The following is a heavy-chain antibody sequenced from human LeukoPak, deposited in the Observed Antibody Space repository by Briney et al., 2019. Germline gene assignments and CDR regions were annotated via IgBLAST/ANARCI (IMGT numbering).Heavy chain of an antibody. CDR1: GGSISSYY. CDR2: IYYSGST. V-gene: IGHV4-59*08. Sequence: SETLSLTCTVSGGSISSYYWSWIRQPPGKGLEWIGYIYYSGSTNYNPSLKSRVTISVDTSKNQFSLKLSSETAADTAVYYCARSSGEYFDYWGQGTLVTVSS. J-gene: IGHJ4*02. CDR3: ARSSGEYFDY. D-gene: IGHD3-10*01.